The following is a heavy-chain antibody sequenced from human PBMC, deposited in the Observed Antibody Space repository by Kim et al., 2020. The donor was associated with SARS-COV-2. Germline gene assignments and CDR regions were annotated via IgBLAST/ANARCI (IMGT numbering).Heavy chain of an antibody. V-gene: IGHV4-31*03. Sequence: SETLSLTCTVSGGSISSGGYYWSWIRQHPGKGLEWIGYIYYSGSTYYNPSLKSRVTISVDTSKNQFSLKLSSVTAADTAVYYCARGRLRLGELSLAPDYWGQGTLVTVSS. CDR1: GGSISSGGYY. D-gene: IGHD3-16*02. CDR2: IYYSGST. CDR3: ARGRLRLGELSLAPDY. J-gene: IGHJ4*02.